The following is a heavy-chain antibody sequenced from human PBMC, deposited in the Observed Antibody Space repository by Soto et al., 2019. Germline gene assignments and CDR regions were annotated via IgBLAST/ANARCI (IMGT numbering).Heavy chain of an antibody. D-gene: IGHD2-15*01. J-gene: IGHJ1*01. CDR2: IYYSGST. V-gene: IGHV4-39*01. CDR3: ARHTRYCSGGGCRAEYFQH. Sequence: SETLSLTCTVSGGSISSSSYYWGWIRQPPGKGLEWIGSIYYSGSTYYNPSLKSRVTISVDTSKNQFSLKLSSVTAADTAVYYCARHTRYCSGGGCRAEYFQHWGQGTLVTVSS. CDR1: GGSISSSSYY.